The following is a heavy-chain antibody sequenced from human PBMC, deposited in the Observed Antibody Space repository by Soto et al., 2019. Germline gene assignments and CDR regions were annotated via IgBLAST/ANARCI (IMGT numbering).Heavy chain of an antibody. CDR3: ARGHCVVTIEV. CDR2: VNGGGDIT. Sequence: EVQLLESGGGLVQPGGSLRLSCAASEFTFSSYSMILVRQAPGQGLEWVSGVNGGGDITYYAESVKGRFTISRENSKNTLFLQMNSLRAEDTGVCYGARGHCVVTIEVWGQGNTVTVSS. D-gene: IGHD2-15*01. J-gene: IGHJ6*02. CDR1: EFTFSSYS. V-gene: IGHV3-23*01.